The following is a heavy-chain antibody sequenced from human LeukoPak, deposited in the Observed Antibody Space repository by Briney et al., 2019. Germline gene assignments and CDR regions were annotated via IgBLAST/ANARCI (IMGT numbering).Heavy chain of an antibody. V-gene: IGHV4-34*01. CDR2: FYHGGST. D-gene: IGHD4-17*01. Sequence: SETLSLTCAVYGGSFSGYYWSWIRQPPGKGLEWIGTFYHGGSTYYNPSLKSRVTISVDTSKNQFSLKLSSVTAADTAVYYCARGFYGDYYYWGQGTLVTVSS. CDR1: GGSFSGYY. J-gene: IGHJ4*02. CDR3: ARGFYGDYYY.